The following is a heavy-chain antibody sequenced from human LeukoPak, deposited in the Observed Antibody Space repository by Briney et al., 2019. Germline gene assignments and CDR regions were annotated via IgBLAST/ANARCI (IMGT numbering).Heavy chain of an antibody. CDR1: GYTLTELS. V-gene: IGHV1-24*01. J-gene: IGHJ4*02. CDR2: FDPELGET. Sequence: ASVKVSCKVSGYTLTELSMHWVRQAPGKGLGGRGGFDPELGETIYAQKFQGRVTMTEDTSTDTAYMELSSLRSEDTAVYYCATTRDGYNPDFDHWGQGTLVTVSS. CDR3: ATTRDGYNPDFDH. D-gene: IGHD5-24*01.